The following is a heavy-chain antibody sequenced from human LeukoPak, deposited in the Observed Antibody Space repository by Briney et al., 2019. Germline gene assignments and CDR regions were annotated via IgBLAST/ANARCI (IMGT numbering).Heavy chain of an antibody. V-gene: IGHV4-34*01. D-gene: IGHD3-3*01. Sequence: SETLSLTCAVYGGSFSGYYWSWIRQPPGKGLEWIGEINHSGSTNYNPSLKSRVTISVDTSKNQFSLKLSSVTAADTAVYYCARDDYWTSNGCYFDSWGQGSLVTVSS. CDR2: INHSGST. CDR1: GGSFSGYY. J-gene: IGHJ4*02. CDR3: ARDDYWTSNGCYFDS.